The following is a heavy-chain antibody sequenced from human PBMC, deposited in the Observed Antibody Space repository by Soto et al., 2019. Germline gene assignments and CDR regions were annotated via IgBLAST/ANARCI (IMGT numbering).Heavy chain of an antibody. CDR2: INHSGST. CDR1: GGSFSGYY. D-gene: IGHD6-13*01. J-gene: IGHJ5*02. Sequence: SETLSLTCAVYGGSFSGYYWSWIRQPPGKGLEWIGEINHSGSTNYNPSLKSRVTISVDTSKNQFSLKLSSVTAADTAVYYCARALFSSVAAAGSVWFDPWGQGTLVTVSS. V-gene: IGHV4-34*01. CDR3: ARALFSSVAAAGSVWFDP.